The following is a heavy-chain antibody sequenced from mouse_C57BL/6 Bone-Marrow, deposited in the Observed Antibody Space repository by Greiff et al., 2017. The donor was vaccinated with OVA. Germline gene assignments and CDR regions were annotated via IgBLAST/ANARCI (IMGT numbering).Heavy chain of an antibody. V-gene: IGHV5-9-1*02. D-gene: IGHD2-4*01. CDR2: ISSGGDYI. Sequence: EVQLVESGEGLVKPGGSLKLSCAASGFTFSSYAMSWVRQTPEKRLEWVAYISSGGDYIYYADTVKGRFTISRDSARNTLYLQMSSLKSEDTAMYYCTRDLDYDGFDYWGQGTTLTVSS. CDR1: GFTFSSYA. CDR3: TRDLDYDGFDY. J-gene: IGHJ2*01.